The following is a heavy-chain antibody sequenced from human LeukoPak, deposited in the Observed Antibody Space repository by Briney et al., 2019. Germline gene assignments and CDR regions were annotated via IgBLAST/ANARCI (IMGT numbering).Heavy chain of an antibody. CDR3: ANPYGGTTQD. Sequence: GGSLRLSCAASGFTFSSYGMHWVRQAPGKGLEWVAVISYDGSNKYYADSVKGRFTISRDNSKNTLYLQMNSLRAEDTAVYYCANPYGGTTQDRGQGTLVTVSS. D-gene: IGHD4-17*01. J-gene: IGHJ4*02. CDR1: GFTFSSYG. CDR2: ISYDGSNK. V-gene: IGHV3-30*18.